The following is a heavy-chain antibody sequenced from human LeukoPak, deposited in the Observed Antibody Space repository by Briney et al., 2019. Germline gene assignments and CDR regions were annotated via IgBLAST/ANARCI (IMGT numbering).Heavy chain of an antibody. CDR2: TYYRSKWYN. J-gene: IGHJ6*03. CDR3: ARDLFTQITRVRGVKDYYYYMDV. Sequence: SQTLSLTCAISGDSVSSNSAAWNWIRQSPSRGLEWLGRTYYRSKWYNDYAVSVKSRITINPDTSKNPFSLQLNSVTPEDTAVYYCARDLFTQITRVRGVKDYYYYMDVWGKGTTVTISS. V-gene: IGHV6-1*01. D-gene: IGHD3-10*01. CDR1: GDSVSSNSAA.